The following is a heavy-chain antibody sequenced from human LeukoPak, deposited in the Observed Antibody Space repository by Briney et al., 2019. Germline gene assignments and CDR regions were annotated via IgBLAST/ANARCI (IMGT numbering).Heavy chain of an antibody. J-gene: IGHJ6*04. V-gene: IGHV3-21*01. CDR1: GFTFSSYS. CDR2: ISSSSSYI. Sequence: GGSLRLSCAASGFTFSSYSMNWVSQAPGKGLEWVSSISSSSSYIYYADSVKGRFTISRDNAKNSLYLQMNSLRAEDTAVYYCARLPPERYYYYYGMDVWGKGTTVTVSS. CDR3: ARLPPERYYYYYGMDV. D-gene: IGHD1-14*01.